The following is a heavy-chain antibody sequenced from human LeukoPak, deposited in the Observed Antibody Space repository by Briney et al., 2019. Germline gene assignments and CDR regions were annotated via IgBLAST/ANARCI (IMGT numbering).Heavy chain of an antibody. CDR2: MNPNSGNT. V-gene: IGHV1-8*01. CDR1: GYTFTSYD. J-gene: IGHJ4*02. Sequence: ASVKVSCKASGYTFTSYDINWVRQATGQGLEWMGWMNPNSGNTGYAQKFQGRVTMTRNTSISTAYMELSSLRSEDTAVYYCARGYPLAAAGLDGGDFDYWGQGTLVTVSS. D-gene: IGHD6-13*01. CDR3: ARGYPLAAAGLDGGDFDY.